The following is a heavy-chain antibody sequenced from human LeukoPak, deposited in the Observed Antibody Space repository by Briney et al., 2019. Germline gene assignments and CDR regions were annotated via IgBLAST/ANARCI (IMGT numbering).Heavy chain of an antibody. CDR3: ATVATIPYFQH. CDR2: ISGSGGST. D-gene: IGHD5-12*01. V-gene: IGHV3-23*01. J-gene: IGHJ1*01. Sequence: GGSLRLSCAASGFTFSSYAMSWVRQAPGKGLEWVSAISGSGGSTYYANSVKGRFTISRDNSKNTLYLQMNSLRAEDTAVYYCATVATIPYFQHWGQGTLVTVSS. CDR1: GFTFSSYA.